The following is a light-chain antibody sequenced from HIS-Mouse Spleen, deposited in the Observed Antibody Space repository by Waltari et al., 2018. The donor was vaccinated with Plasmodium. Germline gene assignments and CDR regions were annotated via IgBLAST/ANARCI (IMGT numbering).Light chain of an antibody. CDR3: CSYAGSSTWV. J-gene: IGLJ3*02. V-gene: IGLV2-23*01. Sequence: QSALTQPASVSGSPGQSITIPCPGNSSAVGSYNLVSWYQQPPGKPPKRMIYEGSKRPSGVSNRFSGSKSGNTASLTISGLQAEDEADYYCCSYAGSSTWVFGGGTKLTVL. CDR1: SSAVGSYNL. CDR2: EGS.